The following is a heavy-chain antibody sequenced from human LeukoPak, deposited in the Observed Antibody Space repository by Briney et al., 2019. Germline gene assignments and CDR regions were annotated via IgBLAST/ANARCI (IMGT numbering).Heavy chain of an antibody. CDR2: INPSGGST. J-gene: IGHJ6*02. Sequence: ASVKVSCKASGYTFTNFGISWVRQAPGQGLAWMGVINPSGGSTTYAQNFQGRVTMTTDTSTSTVYMELSSLRSEDTAVYYCARDRASGSYQVSFCYDLDVWGLGTTVTVSS. CDR1: GYTFTNFG. V-gene: IGHV1-46*01. D-gene: IGHD3-10*01. CDR3: ARDRASGSYQVSFCYDLDV.